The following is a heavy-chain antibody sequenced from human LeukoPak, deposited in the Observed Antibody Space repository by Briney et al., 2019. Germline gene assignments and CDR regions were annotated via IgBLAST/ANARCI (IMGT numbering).Heavy chain of an antibody. CDR2: IRQDGNEK. D-gene: IGHD2-8*01. CDR1: GFTISSHW. CDR3: ARVGGIVLMVYASYAFDI. J-gene: IGHJ3*02. Sequence: GGSLRLSCTASGFTISSHWMHWARQAPGKGLEWVATIRQDGNEKYYVDSVKGRFTISRDNAKNSLYPQMNSLRAEDTAVYYCARVGGIVLMVYASYAFDIWGQGTMVTVSS. V-gene: IGHV3-7*04.